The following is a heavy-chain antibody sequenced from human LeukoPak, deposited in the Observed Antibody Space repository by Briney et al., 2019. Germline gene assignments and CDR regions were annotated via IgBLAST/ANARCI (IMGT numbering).Heavy chain of an antibody. CDR1: GGSISGFH. CDR3: ARRNDFDI. J-gene: IGHJ3*02. Sequence: NPSETLSLTCTVSGGSISGFHWNWIRQPPGKGLEWIGYIYYSGRTDSNPSLKSRVTVSVDTSKNQFNLRLTSVTAADTAMYYCARRNDFDIWGPGTMVTVSS. V-gene: IGHV4-59*08. CDR2: IYYSGRT.